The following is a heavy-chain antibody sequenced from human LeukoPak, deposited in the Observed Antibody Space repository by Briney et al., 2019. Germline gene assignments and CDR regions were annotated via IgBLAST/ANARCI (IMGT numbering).Heavy chain of an antibody. CDR1: GFTFSSYW. D-gene: IGHD6-13*01. CDR2: IKQDGSEK. Sequence: GGSLRLSCAASGFTFSSYWMSWVRQAPGKGLEWVANIKQDGSEKYYVDSVKGRFTISRDNAKNSLYLQMNSLRAEDTAVYYCARGHSSSWYLGDYWGRGTLVTVSS. J-gene: IGHJ4*02. V-gene: IGHV3-7*01. CDR3: ARGHSSSWYLGDY.